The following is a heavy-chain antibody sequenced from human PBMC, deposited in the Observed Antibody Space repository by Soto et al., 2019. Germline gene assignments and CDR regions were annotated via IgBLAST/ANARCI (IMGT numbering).Heavy chain of an antibody. V-gene: IGHV1-18*01. J-gene: IGHJ5*02. Sequence: ASVKVSCKASGYTFTSYGISWVRQAPGQGLEWMGWISAYNGNTNYAQKLQGRVTMTTDTSTSTAYMELRSLRSDDTAVYYCARVLSKDPLSQSHNWFDPWGQGTLVTVPQ. D-gene: IGHD3-16*02. CDR1: GYTFTSYG. CDR2: ISAYNGNT. CDR3: ARVLSKDPLSQSHNWFDP.